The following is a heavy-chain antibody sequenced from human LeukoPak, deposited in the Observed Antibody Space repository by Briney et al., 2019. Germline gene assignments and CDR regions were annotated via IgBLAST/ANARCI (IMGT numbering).Heavy chain of an antibody. CDR2: IYYSGST. V-gene: IGHV4-39*01. Sequence: TSETLSLTCTVSGGSISSSSYYWGWIRQPPGKGLEWIGSIYYSGSTYYNPSLKSRVTISVDTSKNQFSLKLSSVTAADTAVYYCARVYSGSYNFDYWGQGTLVTVSS. CDR3: ARVYSGSYNFDY. J-gene: IGHJ4*02. D-gene: IGHD1-26*01. CDR1: GGSISSSSYY.